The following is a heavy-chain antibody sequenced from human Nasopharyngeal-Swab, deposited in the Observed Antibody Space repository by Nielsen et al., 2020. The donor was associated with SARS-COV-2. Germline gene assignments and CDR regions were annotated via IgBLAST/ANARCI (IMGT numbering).Heavy chain of an antibody. D-gene: IGHD3-22*01. CDR2: ISYDGSNK. Sequence: GESLKISCAASGFTFSRYTRHWVRQAPGKGLEWVAVISYDGSNKYYADSVKGRFTISRDISKNTLYLQMNSLRAEDTAVFYCASTPLDSSGYYYAFHYWGRGTLVPVSS. CDR3: ASTPLDSSGYYYAFHY. CDR1: GFTFSRYT. J-gene: IGHJ4*02. V-gene: IGHV3-30-3*01.